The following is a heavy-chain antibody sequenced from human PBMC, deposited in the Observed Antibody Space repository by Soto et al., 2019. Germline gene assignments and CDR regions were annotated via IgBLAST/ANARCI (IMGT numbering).Heavy chain of an antibody. CDR2: IISGGSRV. J-gene: IGHJ6*02. CDR1: GFTFSNDW. Sequence: EVQLVESGGGLVQPGGSLRLSCAASGFTFSNDWMNWVRQGPGKGLEWVSRIISGGSRVSYADSVKGRFTIARDNAKNTLYLEMHSLTAEDTAVYYCARGRTSKGGMDVWGQGTTVTVSS. CDR3: ARGRTSKGGMDV. V-gene: IGHV3-74*01.